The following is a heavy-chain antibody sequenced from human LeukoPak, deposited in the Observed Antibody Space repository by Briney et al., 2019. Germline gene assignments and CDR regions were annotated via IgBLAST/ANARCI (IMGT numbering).Heavy chain of an antibody. CDR2: IKQDGSEK. D-gene: IGHD5-24*01. J-gene: IGHJ5*02. V-gene: IGHV3-7*05. Sequence: GGSLRLSCAASGFTFSNYWMIWVRQAPGKGLEWVGNIKQDGSEKRYADSVRGRFSISRDNAQTSLYLQMNSLRAGDTAVYYCARTSDPWLQLTWGQGTLVTVSS. CDR1: GFTFSNYW. CDR3: ARTSDPWLQLT.